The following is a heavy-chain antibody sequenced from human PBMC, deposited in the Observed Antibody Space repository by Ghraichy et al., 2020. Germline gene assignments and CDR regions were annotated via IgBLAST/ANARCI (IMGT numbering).Heavy chain of an antibody. CDR3: AKSQYYDTSGYYDFFSY. D-gene: IGHD3-22*01. V-gene: IGHV3-23*01. CDR2: ISGTGGST. CDR1: GFTFSSSA. Sequence: GGSLRLSCAASGFTFSSSAMSWVRQAPGKGLEWVSGISGTGGSTYYADSVKGRFTISRDNPKNTLYLQMNSLRAEDTAVYYCAKSQYYDTSGYYDFFSYWGQGTLVTVSS. J-gene: IGHJ4*02.